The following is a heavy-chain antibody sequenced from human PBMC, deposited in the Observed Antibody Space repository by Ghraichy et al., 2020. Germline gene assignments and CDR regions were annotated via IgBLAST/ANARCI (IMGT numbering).Heavy chain of an antibody. CDR1: GFTFSNAW. CDR2: IKSKTDGGTT. V-gene: IGHV3-15*01. J-gene: IGHJ4*02. Sequence: GGSLRLSCAASGFTFSNAWMSWVRQAPGKGLEWVGRIKSKTDGGTTDYAAPVKGRFTISRDDSKNTLYLQMNSLKTEDTAVYYCTTGPPLLWFGEYTTTPDYWGQGTLVTVSS. D-gene: IGHD3-10*01. CDR3: TTGPPLLWFGEYTTTPDY.